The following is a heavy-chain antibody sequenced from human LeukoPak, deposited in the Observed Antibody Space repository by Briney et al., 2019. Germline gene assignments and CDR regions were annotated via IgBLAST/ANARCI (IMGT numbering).Heavy chain of an antibody. CDR2: ISSSGSTI. Sequence: PGGSLRLSCAASGFTFSTCSMNWVRQAPGKGLEWVSFISSSGSTIFYADSVKGRFTISRDNAKNSLYLQMNSLRAEDTAVYYCASLTMVRGGGEDYWGQGTLVTVSS. J-gene: IGHJ4*02. D-gene: IGHD3-10*01. CDR3: ASLTMVRGGGEDY. V-gene: IGHV3-48*04. CDR1: GFTFSTCS.